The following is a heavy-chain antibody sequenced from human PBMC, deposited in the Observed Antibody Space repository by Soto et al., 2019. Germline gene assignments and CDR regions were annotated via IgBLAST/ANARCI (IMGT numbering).Heavy chain of an antibody. V-gene: IGHV3-33*01. CDR1: GFTFSAYG. J-gene: IGHJ4*02. D-gene: IGHD5-12*01. CDR2: IWYDGSNK. Sequence: GGSLRLSCATSGFTFSAYGMHWVRQAPGKGLEWVAVIWYDGSNKYYADSVKGRFTISRDNSKNTLSLQMNNLRADDTAVYYCARDPRRDGYTRFDYWGQGTPVTVSS. CDR3: ARDPRRDGYTRFDY.